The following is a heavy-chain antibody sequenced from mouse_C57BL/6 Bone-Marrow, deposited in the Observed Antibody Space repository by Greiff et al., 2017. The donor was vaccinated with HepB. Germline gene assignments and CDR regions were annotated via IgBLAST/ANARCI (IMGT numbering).Heavy chain of an antibody. J-gene: IGHJ3*01. V-gene: IGHV1-4*01. Sequence: VQLQQSGAELARPGASVKMSCQASGYTFTSYTMHWVKQRPGQGLEWIGYINPSSGYTKYTQTFKDKATLTAEKSSSTAYMQLSSLTSEDSAVYYCALRSGCAYWGQGTLVTVAA. D-gene: IGHD1-1*01. CDR3: ALRSGCAY. CDR1: GYTFTSYT. CDR2: INPSSGYT.